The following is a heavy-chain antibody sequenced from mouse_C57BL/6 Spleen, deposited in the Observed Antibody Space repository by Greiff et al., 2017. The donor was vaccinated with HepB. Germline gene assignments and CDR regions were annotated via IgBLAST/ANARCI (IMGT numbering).Heavy chain of an antibody. D-gene: IGHD2-3*01. Sequence: QVQLQQPGAELVKPGASVKLSCKASGYTFTSYWMQWVKQRPGQGLEWIGEIDPSDSYTNYNQKFKGKATLTVDTSSRTAYMQLSSLTSEDSAVYYCARYEAVPFDYWGQGTTLTVSS. J-gene: IGHJ2*01. CDR3: ARYEAVPFDY. V-gene: IGHV1-50*01. CDR2: IDPSDSYT. CDR1: GYTFTSYW.